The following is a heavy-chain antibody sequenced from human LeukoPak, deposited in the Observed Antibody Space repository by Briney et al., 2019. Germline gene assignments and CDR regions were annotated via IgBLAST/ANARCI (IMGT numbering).Heavy chain of an antibody. D-gene: IGHD3-10*01. Sequence: PGGSLRLSCAASGFTFSSYSMHWVRQAPGKGLEWVSGISWNSGSIGYADSVKGRFTISRDNAKNSLYLQMNSLIAEDTALYYCAKDHPIRGVIITGWFDPWGQGTLVTVSS. CDR3: AKDHPIRGVIITGWFDP. J-gene: IGHJ5*02. V-gene: IGHV3-9*01. CDR2: ISWNSGSI. CDR1: GFTFSSYS.